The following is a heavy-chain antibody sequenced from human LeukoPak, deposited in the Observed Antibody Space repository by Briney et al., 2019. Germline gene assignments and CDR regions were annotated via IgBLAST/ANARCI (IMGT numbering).Heavy chain of an antibody. D-gene: IGHD3-10*01. Sequence: GGSLRLSCAASGFTFSSYAMHWVRQAPGKGLEWVAVISYDGSNKYYADSVKGRFTISRDNSKNTLYLQMNSLRAEDSVTYHCAHTMVRGTSYWFDPWGQGTLVTVSS. V-gene: IGHV3-30*04. CDR1: GFTFSSYA. CDR3: AHTMVRGTSYWFDP. J-gene: IGHJ5*02. CDR2: ISYDGSNK.